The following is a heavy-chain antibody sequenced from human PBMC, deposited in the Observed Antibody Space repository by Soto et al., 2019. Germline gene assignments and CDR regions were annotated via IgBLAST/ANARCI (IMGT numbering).Heavy chain of an antibody. CDR2: MYSSGST. V-gene: IGHV4-31*03. D-gene: IGHD3-10*01. CDR3: ARDLWFGELSGGYYYYDMDV. CDR1: GVPISSGGYY. Sequence: QVQLQESGPGLVKPSQTLSLTCTVSGVPISSGGYYWSWIRQHPGKGLEWIGYMYSSGSTYFNPSLKSRVTISLETSKNQISLKVSSVTAADTAVYFCARDLWFGELSGGYYYYDMDVWGQGTTVTVTS. J-gene: IGHJ6*02.